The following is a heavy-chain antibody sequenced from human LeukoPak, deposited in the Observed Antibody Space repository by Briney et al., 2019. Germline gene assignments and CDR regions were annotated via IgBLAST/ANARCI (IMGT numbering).Heavy chain of an antibody. CDR1: GGSISSGDYY. CDR3: ARSRAGFTVIYFDY. J-gene: IGHJ4*02. Sequence: SETLSLTCTVSGGSISSGDYYWSWIRQHPGKGLEWIGYIHYSGSTHYNPSLKSRVIISVDTSKNQFSLKLRSVAAADTAVYYCARSRAGFTVIYFDYWGQGTPGHRLL. V-gene: IGHV4-31*03. CDR2: IHYSGST. D-gene: IGHD4-17*01.